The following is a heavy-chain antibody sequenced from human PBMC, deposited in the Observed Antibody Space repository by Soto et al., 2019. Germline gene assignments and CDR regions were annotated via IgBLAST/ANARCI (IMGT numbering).Heavy chain of an antibody. J-gene: IGHJ6*02. CDR2: ISWDGGST. V-gene: IGHV3-43*01. CDR3: AKDIAPVEMATITPKHYYGMDV. CDR1: GFTFDDYT. Sequence: GGSLRLSCAASGFTFDDYTMHWVRQAPGKGLEWVSLISWDGGSTYYADSVKGRFTISRDNSKNSLYLQMNSLRTEDTALYYCAKDIAPVEMATITPKHYYGMDVWGQGTTVTVSS. D-gene: IGHD5-12*01.